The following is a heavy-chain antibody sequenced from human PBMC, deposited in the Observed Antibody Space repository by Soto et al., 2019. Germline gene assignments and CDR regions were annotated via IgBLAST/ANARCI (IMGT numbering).Heavy chain of an antibody. V-gene: IGHV3-74*01. CDR2: INSDGSST. Sequence: GKGLVWVSRINSDGSSTSYADSVKGRFTISRDNAKNTLYLQMNSLRAEDTAVYYCAREERVPYCSSTSCYESVINWFDPWGQGTLVTVYS. D-gene: IGHD2-2*01. CDR3: AREERVPYCSSTSCYESVINWFDP. J-gene: IGHJ5*02.